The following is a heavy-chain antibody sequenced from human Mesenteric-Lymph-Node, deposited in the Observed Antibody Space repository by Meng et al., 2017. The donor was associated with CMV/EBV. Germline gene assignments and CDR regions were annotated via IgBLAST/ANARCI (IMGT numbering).Heavy chain of an antibody. D-gene: IGHD1-14*01. CDR3: ARGGIPSSNLYGMDV. Sequence: ASVKVSCKASGYTFTSYGISWVRQAPGQRLEWMGWSNAGNGNTKYSQEFQGRVTITRDTSASTAYMELSSLRSEDMAVYYCARGGIPSSNLYGMDVWGQGTTVTVSS. V-gene: IGHV1-3*02. CDR2: SNAGNGNT. CDR1: GYTFTSYG. J-gene: IGHJ6*02.